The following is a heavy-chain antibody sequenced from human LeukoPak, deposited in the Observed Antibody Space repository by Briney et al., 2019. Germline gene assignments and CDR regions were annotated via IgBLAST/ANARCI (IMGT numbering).Heavy chain of an antibody. J-gene: IGHJ6*02. D-gene: IGHD2-21*01. CDR3: ARDIPSSPWAEYYYYGMDV. CDR2: TYYRSKWYN. CDR1: GDSVSSNSAA. V-gene: IGHV6-1*01. Sequence: SQTLSLTCAISGDSVSSNSAAWNWIRQSPSSGLEWLGRTYYRSKWYNDYAVSVKSRITINPDTSKNQFSLQLNSVTPEDTAVYYCARDIPSSPWAEYYYYGMDVWGQGTTVTVSS.